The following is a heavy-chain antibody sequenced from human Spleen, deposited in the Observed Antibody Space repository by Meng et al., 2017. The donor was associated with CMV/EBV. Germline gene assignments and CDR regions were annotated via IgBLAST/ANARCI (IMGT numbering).Heavy chain of an antibody. CDR3: ASRRLYSGYDYHDAFDM. D-gene: IGHD5-12*01. Sequence: SVKVSCKASGGTFNSYTVNWVRQAPGQGLEWVGRVIPIFNVTNYAQKFQGRVTITADKSTRNGYMELRSLKSEDTGVYYCASRRLYSGYDYHDAFDMWGRGTMVTVSS. CDR1: GGTFNSYT. J-gene: IGHJ3*02. V-gene: IGHV1-69*02. CDR2: VIPIFNVT.